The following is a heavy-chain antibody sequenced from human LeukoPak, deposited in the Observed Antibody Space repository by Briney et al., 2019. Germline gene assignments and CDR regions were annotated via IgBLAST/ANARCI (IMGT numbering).Heavy chain of an antibody. CDR3: ARDRVGTSLAGSDY. J-gene: IGHJ4*02. CDR2: IKRDGGDK. Sequence: PGGSLRLSCAASGFTFSSFWMSWVRQAPGKGLEWVANIKRDGGDKYYVDSVKGRFSISRDNAKNSLYLHMNSLRAEDTAVYYCARDRVGTSLAGSDYWGQGTLVTVSS. V-gene: IGHV3-7*05. D-gene: IGHD2-2*01. CDR1: GFTFSSFW.